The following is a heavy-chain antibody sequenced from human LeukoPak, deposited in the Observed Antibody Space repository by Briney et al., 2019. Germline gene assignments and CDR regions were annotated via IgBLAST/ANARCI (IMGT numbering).Heavy chain of an antibody. J-gene: IGHJ5*02. Sequence: ASVKVSCKASGYTFTGYYMHWVRQAPGQGLEWMGWINPNSGGTNYAQKFQGRVTMTRDTSISTAYMELSRLRSDDTAVYYCARDDQVPENWLDPWGQGTLVTVSS. CDR1: GYTFTGYY. D-gene: IGHD3-10*01. V-gene: IGHV1-2*02. CDR3: ARDDQVPENWLDP. CDR2: INPNSGGT.